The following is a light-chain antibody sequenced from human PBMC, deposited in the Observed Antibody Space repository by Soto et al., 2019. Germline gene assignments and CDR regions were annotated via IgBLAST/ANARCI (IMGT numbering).Light chain of an antibody. V-gene: IGLV2-14*01. CDR3: SSYTASSTSV. CDR1: SSDVGGYNY. CDR2: EVS. Sequence: QSVLTQPASVSGSPGQSITISCTGTSSDVGGYNYVSWYQQHPGKAPKLLISEVSDRPSGVSNRFSGSKSGTTASLTISGLQADDEADYYCSSYTASSTSVFGTGTKLTVL. J-gene: IGLJ1*01.